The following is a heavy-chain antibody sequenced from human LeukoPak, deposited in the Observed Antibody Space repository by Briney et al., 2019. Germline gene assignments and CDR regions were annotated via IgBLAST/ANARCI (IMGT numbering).Heavy chain of an antibody. CDR2: IYTSGST. J-gene: IGHJ5*02. CDR3: ARGPTTMVRGVIGFDP. CDR1: GGSISSGSYY. V-gene: IGHV4-61*02. Sequence: SETLSFTCTVSGGSISSGSYYWSWIRQPAGKGLEWIGRIYTSGSTNYNPSLKSRVTISVDTSKSQFSLKLSSVTAADTAVYYCARGPTTMVRGVIGFDPWGQGTLVTVSS. D-gene: IGHD3-10*01.